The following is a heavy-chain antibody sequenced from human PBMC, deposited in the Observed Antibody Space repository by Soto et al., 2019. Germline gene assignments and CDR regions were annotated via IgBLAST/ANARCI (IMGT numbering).Heavy chain of an antibody. V-gene: IGHV5-51*01. CDR3: EKHLSHDF. J-gene: IGHJ4*02. D-gene: IGHD3-16*02. Sequence: GESLKISCKGSGYSFTNYWIGRVRQMPGKGLEWMGIIYPGDSDTRYSPSFQGQVTISADKSISTAYLQWNNLKASDTAMYYCEKHLSHDFWGQGPLVTVSS. CDR2: IYPGDSDT. CDR1: GYSFTNYW.